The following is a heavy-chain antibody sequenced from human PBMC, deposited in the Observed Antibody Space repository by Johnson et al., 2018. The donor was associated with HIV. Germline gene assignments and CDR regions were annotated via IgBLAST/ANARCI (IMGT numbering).Heavy chain of an antibody. D-gene: IGHD3-10*01. CDR1: GFTFSTYT. Sequence: QVQLVESGGDVVQPGRSLRLSCAASGFTFSTYTMHWVRQAPGKGLEWVSVIFSVGNKYYADSVKGRFTISRDNSKNTLYLQMNSLRAEDTAVYYCARGVDGAFDIWGQGTMVTVSS. V-gene: IGHV3-30*04. CDR2: IFSVGNK. CDR3: ARGVDGAFDI. J-gene: IGHJ3*02.